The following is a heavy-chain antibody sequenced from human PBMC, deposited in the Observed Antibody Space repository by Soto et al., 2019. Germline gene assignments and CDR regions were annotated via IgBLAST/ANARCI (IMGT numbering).Heavy chain of an antibody. CDR1: PYSFSNDW. CDR3: ARHKGPYNDYDTVDS. V-gene: IGHV5-10-1*01. Sequence: PGESLKISCQGSPYSFSNDWVTWVLQVPGKGLEWMGKIEVSDSYTNYNPSFQGHVTISSDVSTSTAFLQWSSLQASDTAIYFCARHKGPYNDYDTVDSWGQGTQVTVSS. J-gene: IGHJ4*02. CDR2: IEVSDSYT. D-gene: IGHD4-17*01.